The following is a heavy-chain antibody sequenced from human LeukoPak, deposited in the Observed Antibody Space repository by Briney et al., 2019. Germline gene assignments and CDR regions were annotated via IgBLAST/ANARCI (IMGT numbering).Heavy chain of an antibody. CDR1: GYTFTSYD. Sequence: ASVKVSCKASGYTFTSYDINWVRQATGQGLEWMGWMNPNSGNTGYAQKFQGRVTITRNTSISTAYMELSSLRSEDTAVYYCARVRGYSYGYAIDYWGQGTLVTVSS. V-gene: IGHV1-8*03. J-gene: IGHJ4*02. CDR2: MNPNSGNT. CDR3: ARVRGYSYGYAIDY. D-gene: IGHD5-18*01.